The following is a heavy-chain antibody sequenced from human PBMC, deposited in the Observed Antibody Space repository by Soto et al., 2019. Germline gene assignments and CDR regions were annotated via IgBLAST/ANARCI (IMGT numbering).Heavy chain of an antibody. V-gene: IGHV3-11*01. CDR2: ISSSGSTI. J-gene: IGHJ4*02. Sequence: QVQLVESGGGLVKPGGSLRLSCAASGFTFSDYYLSWIRQAPGKGLEWVSYISSSGSTIYYADSVKGRFTISRDNAKNSLYLQMNSLRAEDTAVYYCARDAVLFKRYFDWLDYWGQGTLVTVSS. CDR1: GFTFSDYY. D-gene: IGHD3-9*01. CDR3: ARDAVLFKRYFDWLDY.